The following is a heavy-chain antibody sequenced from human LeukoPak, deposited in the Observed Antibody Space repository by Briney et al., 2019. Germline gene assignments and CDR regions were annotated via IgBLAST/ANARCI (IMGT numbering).Heavy chain of an antibody. J-gene: IGHJ4*02. CDR3: ARDRVTKQAPPGY. CDR2: VWFDGTNK. Sequence: GGPLRLSCAASGFTFSSYGMHWVRQAPGKGLEWVAVVWFDGTNKYYADSVKGRFTISRDNSKNTVYLQMNSLRADDTAVYYCARDRVTKQAPPGYWGQGTLVTVSS. V-gene: IGHV3-33*01. CDR1: GFTFSSYG. D-gene: IGHD2-8*01.